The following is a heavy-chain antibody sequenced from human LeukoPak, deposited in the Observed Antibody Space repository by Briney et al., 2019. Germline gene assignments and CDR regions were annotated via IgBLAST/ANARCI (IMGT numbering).Heavy chain of an antibody. V-gene: IGHV3-30*18. D-gene: IGHD2-15*01. CDR1: GFTFSNYG. J-gene: IGHJ4*02. Sequence: GRSLRLSCAASGFTFSNYGIHWVREAPGKGLERVALISYDGSNKFSADSVKGRFTIFRDNSRNTLYLQMNSLRAEDTAVYSFAKGEVVWSHFAFWGQGTLVTVSS. CDR3: AKGEVVWSHFAF. CDR2: ISYDGSNK.